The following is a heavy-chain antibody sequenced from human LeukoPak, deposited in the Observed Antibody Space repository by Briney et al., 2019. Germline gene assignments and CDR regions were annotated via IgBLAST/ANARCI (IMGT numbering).Heavy chain of an antibody. J-gene: IGHJ4*02. V-gene: IGHV3-48*01. CDR3: ARGVQEGFLEWVGDY. D-gene: IGHD3-3*01. Sequence: PGGSLRLSCAASGFTFSSYSKNWVRQAPGKGLEWVSYISNTSSTIHNADSVKGRFTISRDNAKNSVYLQMNSLRAEDTAMYYCARGVQEGFLEWVGDYWGQGALVTVSS. CDR2: ISNTSSTI. CDR1: GFTFSSYS.